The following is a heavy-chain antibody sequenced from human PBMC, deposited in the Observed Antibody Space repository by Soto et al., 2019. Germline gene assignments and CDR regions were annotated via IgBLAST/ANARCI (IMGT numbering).Heavy chain of an antibody. CDR2: INPAGNVQ. CDR3: ATATTPYAFDM. J-gene: IGHJ3*02. V-gene: IGHV3-7*01. CDR1: GLTFSISW. D-gene: IGHD1-1*01. Sequence: VQLVESGGGLVQPGASLRLSCAASGLTFSISWMTWVRQAPGEGLEWVSNINPAGNVQQYADSVKERFTISRDNAKNSLFLQRSGLRVEDTAVDYCATATTPYAFDMWGQGTMVTVSS.